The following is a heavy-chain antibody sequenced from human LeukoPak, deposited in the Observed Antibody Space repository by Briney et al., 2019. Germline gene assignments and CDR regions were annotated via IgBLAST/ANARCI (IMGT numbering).Heavy chain of an antibody. D-gene: IGHD6-13*01. J-gene: IGHJ4*02. CDR2: INANSGGT. Sequence: ASVKVSCMASGYIFTGYYMHWVRQAPGQGLEWMGRINANSGGTNYAQKFQGRVTMNRDTSISTAYMELSRLRSDDTAVYYCAFIAAAGTGGDFDYWGQGTLVTVSS. V-gene: IGHV1-2*06. CDR1: GYIFTGYY. CDR3: AFIAAAGTGGDFDY.